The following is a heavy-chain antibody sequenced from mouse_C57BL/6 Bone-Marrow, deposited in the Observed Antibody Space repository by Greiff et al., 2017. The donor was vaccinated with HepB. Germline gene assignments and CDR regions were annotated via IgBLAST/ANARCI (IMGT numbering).Heavy chain of an antibody. Sequence: EVQLVESGGGLVKPGGSLKLSCAASGFTFSSYAMSWVRQTPEKRLEWVATISDGGSYTYYPENVKGRFTISRDNAKNNLYLQMSHLKSEDTAMYYCARGITTVVRAYWGQGTLVTVSA. D-gene: IGHD1-1*01. CDR3: ARGITTVVRAY. CDR1: GFTFSSYA. V-gene: IGHV5-4*01. CDR2: ISDGGSYT. J-gene: IGHJ3*01.